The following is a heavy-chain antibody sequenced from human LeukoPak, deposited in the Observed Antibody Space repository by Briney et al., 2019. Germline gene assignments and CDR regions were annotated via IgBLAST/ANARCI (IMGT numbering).Heavy chain of an antibody. V-gene: IGHV4-30-4*01. Sequence: SQTLSLTCTVSGGSINNGDYYWSWSRQSPGKGLEWIGYIFYNGNTYYNPSLERRVSISVDTSKNQFSLRLTSVTAADTAVYYCAKNSRNKAFDNWGQGTLVTVS. CDR2: IFYNGNT. D-gene: IGHD6-13*01. CDR3: AKNSRNKAFDN. CDR1: GGSINNGDYY. J-gene: IGHJ4*02.